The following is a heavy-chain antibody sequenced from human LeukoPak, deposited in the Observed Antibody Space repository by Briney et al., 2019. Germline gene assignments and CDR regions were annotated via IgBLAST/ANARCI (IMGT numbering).Heavy chain of an antibody. CDR1: GFTFDDYA. CDR2: ISWNSGNI. CDR3: AKDSLYYYASTGYFDY. J-gene: IGHJ4*02. Sequence: GRSLRLSCAASGFTFDDYAMHWVRHAPGKGLEWVSGISWNSGNIGYADSVKGRFTISRDNAMNSLYLQMNSLRAEDTALYYCAKDSLYYYASTGYFDYWGQGTLVTVSS. V-gene: IGHV3-9*01. D-gene: IGHD3-22*01.